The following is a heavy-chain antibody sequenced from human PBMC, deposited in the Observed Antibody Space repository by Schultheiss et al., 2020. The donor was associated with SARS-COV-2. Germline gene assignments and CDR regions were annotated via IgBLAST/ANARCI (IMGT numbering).Heavy chain of an antibody. CDR3: ARSYDYVWGSYRYKVWYFDY. Sequence: SETLSLTCTVSGGSISSYYWSWIRQPPGKGLEWIGYIYYSGSTNYNPSLKSRVTISVDTSKNQFSLKLSSVTAADTAVYYCARSYDYVWGSYRYKVWYFDYWGQGTLVTVSS. CDR1: GGSISSYY. D-gene: IGHD3-16*02. J-gene: IGHJ4*02. V-gene: IGHV4-59*12. CDR2: IYYSGST.